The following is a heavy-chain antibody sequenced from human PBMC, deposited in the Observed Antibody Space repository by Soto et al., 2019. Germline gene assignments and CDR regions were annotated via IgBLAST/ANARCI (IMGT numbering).Heavy chain of an antibody. V-gene: IGHV1-69*02. CDR1: GGTFSSYT. CDR2: IIPILGIA. J-gene: IGHJ3*02. Sequence: GASVKVSCKASGGTFSSYTIIWVRQAPGQGLEWMGRIIPILGIANYAQKFQGRVTITADKSTSTAYMELSSLRSEDTAVYYCARYDSSGYYYGDAFDIWGQGTMVTVSS. D-gene: IGHD3-22*01. CDR3: ARYDSSGYYYGDAFDI.